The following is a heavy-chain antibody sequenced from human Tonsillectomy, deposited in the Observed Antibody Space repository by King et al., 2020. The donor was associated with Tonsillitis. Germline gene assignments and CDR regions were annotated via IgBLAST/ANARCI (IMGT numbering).Heavy chain of an antibody. J-gene: IGHJ4*02. CDR1: GGTFSNYA. CDR2: VTPIFGRT. Sequence: QLVQSGAEVKQPGSSVKVSCKASGGTFSNYAISWVRQAPGQGLEWMGGVTPIFGRTNYAQKFQGRVTIIADESTSTSYMELSSLRSEDTAVYYWAGGTTMFGVALSPDYWGQGTPVTVSS. CDR3: AGGTTMFGVALSPDY. V-gene: IGHV1-69*12. D-gene: IGHD3-3*01.